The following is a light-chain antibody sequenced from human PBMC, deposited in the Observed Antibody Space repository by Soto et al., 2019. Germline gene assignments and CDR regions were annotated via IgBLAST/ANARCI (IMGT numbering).Light chain of an antibody. Sequence: QSVLTQPPSASGSPGQSLTISCTGTSSDVGFYNFVSWYQQRPGKAPKLVIYEVSDRPPGVSDRFSGSKSGITASLTISGLQTEDEADYYCISYTDRQSYLFGTGTKVTVL. CDR3: ISYTDRQSYL. V-gene: IGLV2-8*01. J-gene: IGLJ1*01. CDR1: SSDVGFYNF. CDR2: EVS.